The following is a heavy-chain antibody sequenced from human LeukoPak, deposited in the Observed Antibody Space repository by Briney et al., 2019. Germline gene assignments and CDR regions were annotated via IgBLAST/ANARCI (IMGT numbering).Heavy chain of an antibody. CDR3: AMPPYYYDSSQDAFDI. J-gene: IGHJ3*02. D-gene: IGHD3-22*01. V-gene: IGHV1-2*02. CDR2: INPNSGGT. CDR1: GYTFTGYY. Sequence: ASVKVSCKASGYTFTGYYMHWVRQAPGQGLEWMGWINPNSGGTNYAQKFQGRVTMTRYTSISTAYMELSRLRSDDTAVYYCAMPPYYYDSSQDAFDIWGQGTMVTVSS.